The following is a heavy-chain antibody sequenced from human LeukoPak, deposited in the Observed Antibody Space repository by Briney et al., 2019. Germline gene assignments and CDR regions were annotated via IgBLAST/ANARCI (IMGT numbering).Heavy chain of an antibody. Sequence: GGSLRLSCAASGFIVSNNYMSWVRQAPGKGLEWVAVIWFDGSAKFYADSVKGRFTISRDNSKNTLYLQMNSLRAEDTALYYCATGLYYDSSGYWDAFDIWGQGTMVTVFS. V-gene: IGHV3-33*08. D-gene: IGHD3-22*01. J-gene: IGHJ3*02. CDR2: IWFDGSAK. CDR1: GFIVSNNY. CDR3: ATGLYYDSSGYWDAFDI.